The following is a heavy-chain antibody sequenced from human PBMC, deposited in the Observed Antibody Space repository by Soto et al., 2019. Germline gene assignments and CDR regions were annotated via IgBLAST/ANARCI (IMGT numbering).Heavy chain of an antibody. V-gene: IGHV3-72*01. D-gene: IGHD3-22*01. CDR3: AREGSSSGPDYEY. J-gene: IGHJ4*02. Sequence: PGGSLRLSCAASGFSFSDYYINWVRQAPWKGLEWVGRTRNKASSYTTDYAAFVKGRFTISRDDSKNLIYLQMNSLKTEDTAVYYCAREGSSSGPDYEYWGQGTLVTVSS. CDR2: TRNKASSYTT. CDR1: GFSFSDYY.